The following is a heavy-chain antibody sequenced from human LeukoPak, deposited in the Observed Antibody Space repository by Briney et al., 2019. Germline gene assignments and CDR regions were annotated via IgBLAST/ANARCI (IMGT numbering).Heavy chain of an antibody. V-gene: IGHV3-9*01. CDR3: AKSGSGRDWLSFYYYYYYGMDV. J-gene: IGHJ6*02. CDR2: ISWNSGSI. Sequence: PGGSLRLSCAASGFTFDDYAMHWVRQAPGKGLEWVSGISWNSGSIGYADSVKGRFTISRDNAKNSLYLQMNSLRAEDTALYYCAKSGSGRDWLSFYYYYYYGMDVWGQGTTVTVSS. D-gene: IGHD3-9*01. CDR1: GFTFDDYA.